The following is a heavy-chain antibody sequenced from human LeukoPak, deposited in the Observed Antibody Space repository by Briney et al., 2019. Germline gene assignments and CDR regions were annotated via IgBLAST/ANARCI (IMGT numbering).Heavy chain of an antibody. Sequence: ASVKVSCKASGYTFTCYYMHWVRQAPGQGLEWMGWINPNSGGTNYAQKFQGRVTMTRDTSISTAYMELSRLRSDDTAVYYCARRSYYYYGMDVWGQGTTVTVSS. J-gene: IGHJ6*02. CDR1: GYTFTCYY. V-gene: IGHV1-2*02. CDR2: INPNSGGT. D-gene: IGHD2-15*01. CDR3: ARRSYYYYGMDV.